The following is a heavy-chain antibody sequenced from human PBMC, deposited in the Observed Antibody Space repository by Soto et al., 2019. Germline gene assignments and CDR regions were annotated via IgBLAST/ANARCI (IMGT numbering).Heavy chain of an antibody. J-gene: IGHJ4*02. CDR2: IKQDGNEK. CDR3: TRITSLAGVY. Sequence: EVQLVESGGALVQPGGSLRLSCAVSGFTFNNYWMSWVRQAPGKGLEWVANIKQDGNEKYYVDSVKGRFTISRDNAKNSVYLQMNSLRGEDTAVYYCTRITSLAGVYWGQGTLVTVSS. CDR1: GFTFNNYW. D-gene: IGHD3-10*01. V-gene: IGHV3-7*05.